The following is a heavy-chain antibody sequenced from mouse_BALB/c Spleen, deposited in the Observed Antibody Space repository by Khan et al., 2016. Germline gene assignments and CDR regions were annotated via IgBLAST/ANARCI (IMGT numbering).Heavy chain of an antibody. J-gene: IGHJ2*01. V-gene: IGHV5-6-5*01. Sequence: EVELVESGGGLVKPGGSLKLSCAASGFTFRNYAMSWVRQTPETRLEWVASISTGDSTYYGDSVKGRRTTSRENARNILALLMSSLRSEATTMSYGARADFVTFGDDLDYWGQGTTLTVSS. CDR3: ARADFVTFGDDLDY. CDR1: GFTFRNYA. CDR2: ISTGDST. D-gene: IGHD2-12*01.